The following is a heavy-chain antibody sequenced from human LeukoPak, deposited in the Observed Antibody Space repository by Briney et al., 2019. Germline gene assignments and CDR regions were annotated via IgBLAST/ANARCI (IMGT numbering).Heavy chain of an antibody. D-gene: IGHD3-16*02. J-gene: IGHJ4*02. V-gene: IGHV4-39*01. CDR2: LYYLGST. CDR1: GGSISSSYYY. CDR3: ARHTKDYFGYRRGFDY. Sequence: SETLSLTCTVSGGSISSSYYYWAWIRQPPGKGLEWIGSLYYLGSTYHNPSLKSRVTISVDTSKNQFSLKLSSVIAADTAVYYCARHTKDYFGYRRGFDYWGQGTLVTVAS.